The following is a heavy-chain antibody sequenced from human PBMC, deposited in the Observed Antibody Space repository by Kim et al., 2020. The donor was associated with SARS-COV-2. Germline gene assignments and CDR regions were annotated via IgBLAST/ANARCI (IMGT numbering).Heavy chain of an antibody. CDR3: AREPPPDFDWLSYRRGYYGIDD. V-gene: IGHV1-18*04. CDR1: GYTFTSYG. J-gene: IGHJ6*02. CDR2: ISAYNGNT. Sequence: ASVKVSCKASGYTFTSYGISWVRQAPGQGLEWMGWISAYNGNTNYAQKLQGRVTMTTDTSTSTAYMELRSLRSDDTAVYYCAREPPPDFDWLSYRRGYYGIDDWGQGTTVTV. D-gene: IGHD3-9*01.